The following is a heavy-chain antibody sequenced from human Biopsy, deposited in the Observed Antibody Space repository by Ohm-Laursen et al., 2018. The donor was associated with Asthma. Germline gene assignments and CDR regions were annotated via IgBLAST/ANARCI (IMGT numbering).Heavy chain of an antibody. CDR2: GGSYYDGGLK. Sequence: SLRLSCTASGFTFSSYAMHWVRQAPGKGLEWVAVGGSYYDGGLKYYADSVNGRFTVSRDDSKNTLYLQMNSLRPDDTAVYYCARDVMEWYLPAFDFWGQGTLVTVSS. CDR3: ARDVMEWYLPAFDF. D-gene: IGHD3-3*01. J-gene: IGHJ4*02. V-gene: IGHV3-30-3*01. CDR1: GFTFSSYA.